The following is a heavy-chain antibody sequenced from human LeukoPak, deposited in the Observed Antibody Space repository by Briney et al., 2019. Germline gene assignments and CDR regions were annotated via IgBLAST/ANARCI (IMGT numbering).Heavy chain of an antibody. CDR2: MNPNSGNT. J-gene: IGHJ6*03. V-gene: IGHV1-8*03. CDR1: GYTFTSYD. Sequence: ASVKVSCKASGYTFTSYDINWVRQATGQGLEWMGWMNPNSGNTGYAQKFQGRVTITRNTSISTAYMELSRLRSEDTAVYYYARADILTGSIMDVWGKGTTVTISS. D-gene: IGHD3-9*01. CDR3: ARADILTGSIMDV.